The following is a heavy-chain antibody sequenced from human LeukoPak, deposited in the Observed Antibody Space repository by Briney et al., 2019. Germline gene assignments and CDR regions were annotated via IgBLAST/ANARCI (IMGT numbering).Heavy chain of an antibody. CDR2: IYYSGST. J-gene: IGHJ3*02. V-gene: IGHV4-59*12. CDR1: GGSINSYY. CDR3: GRDRSAGRPAFDI. D-gene: IGHD3-10*01. Sequence: SETLSLTCTVSGGSINSYYWSWIRQPPGKGLEWIGYIYYSGSTNYNPSLKSRVTISVDTSNNKFSLKLTSLTAADTAVYYCGRDRSAGRPAFDIWGQGTMVTVSS.